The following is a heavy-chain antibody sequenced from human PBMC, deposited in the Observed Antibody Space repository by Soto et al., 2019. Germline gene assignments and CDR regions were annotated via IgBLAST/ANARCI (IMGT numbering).Heavy chain of an antibody. V-gene: IGHV5-51*01. Sequence: GESLKISCKGSGYSFTSYWIGWVRQMPGKGLEWMGIIYPGDSDTRYSPSFQGQVTISADKSISTAYLQWSSLKASDTAMYYCARHFDTAMVPVGMDVWGQGTTVTVSS. J-gene: IGHJ6*02. CDR2: IYPGDSDT. CDR3: ARHFDTAMVPVGMDV. CDR1: GYSFTSYW. D-gene: IGHD5-18*01.